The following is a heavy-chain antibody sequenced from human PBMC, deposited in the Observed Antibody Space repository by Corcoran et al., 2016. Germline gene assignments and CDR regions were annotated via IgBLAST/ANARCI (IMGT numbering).Heavy chain of an antibody. CDR1: GFTFSSYW. Sequence: EVQLVESGGGLVQPGGSLRLSCAASGFTFSSYWMHWVRQAPGKGLVWVSRINSDGSSTSYADSVKGRFTISRDNAKNTLYLQMNSLRAEDTGVYYCARRVVPAAARLGGWFDPWGQGTLVTVSS. CDR3: ARRVVPAAARLGGWFDP. CDR2: INSDGSST. J-gene: IGHJ5*02. D-gene: IGHD2-2*01. V-gene: IGHV3-74*01.